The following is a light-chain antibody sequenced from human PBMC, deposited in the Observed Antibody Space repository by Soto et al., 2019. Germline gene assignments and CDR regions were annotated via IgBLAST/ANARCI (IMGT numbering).Light chain of an antibody. J-gene: IGKJ1*01. CDR2: GAS. V-gene: IGKV3-15*01. CDR3: QHRRT. CDR1: QSVSSN. Sequence: EIVMTQSPAALSVSPGERATLSSRASQSVSSNLAWYQQKPGQAPRLLIYGASTRATGIPARFSGSGSGTEFTLTISSLQSEDFAVYYCQHRRTFGHGTKVEIK.